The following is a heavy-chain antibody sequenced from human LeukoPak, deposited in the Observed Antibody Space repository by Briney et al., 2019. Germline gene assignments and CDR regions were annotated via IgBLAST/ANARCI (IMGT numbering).Heavy chain of an antibody. V-gene: IGHV4-34*01. J-gene: IGHJ4*02. CDR2: INHSGST. Sequence: SETLSLTCAVYGGSFSGYYWSWIRQPPGKGLEWIGEINHSGSTNYNPSLKSRVTISVDTSKNQFSLQLNSVTAADTAVYYCARVSWPPGTSWYYFDYWGQGILVTVSS. D-gene: IGHD3/OR15-3a*01. CDR1: GGSFSGYY. CDR3: ARVSWPPGTSWYYFDY.